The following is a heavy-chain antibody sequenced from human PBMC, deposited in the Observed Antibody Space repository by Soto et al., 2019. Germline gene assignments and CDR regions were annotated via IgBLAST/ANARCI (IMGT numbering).Heavy chain of an antibody. Sequence: QVQLQESGPGLVKPSETLSLTCAVSGASVSRIGFHWGWIRQPPGQGLEWMGSIYDAGTTFYNPSHKSQVTISADTSKNHFSLRLTSVTAADTAVYYCARRGSGHTFDYWGQGTLVTVSS. V-gene: IGHV4-39*01. CDR3: ARRGSGHTFDY. D-gene: IGHD3-10*01. CDR2: IYDAGTT. J-gene: IGHJ4*02. CDR1: GASVSRIGFH.